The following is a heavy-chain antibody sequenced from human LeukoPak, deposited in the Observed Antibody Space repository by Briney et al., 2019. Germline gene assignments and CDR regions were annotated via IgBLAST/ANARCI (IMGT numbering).Heavy chain of an antibody. CDR3: ARDRASAGGFDY. D-gene: IGHD2-15*01. CDR2: INHSGST. CDR1: GGSFSGYY. V-gene: IGHV4-34*01. J-gene: IGHJ4*02. Sequence: SSETLSLTCAVYGGSFSGYYWSWIRQPPGRGLEWIGEINHSGSTNYNPSLKGRVTISVDTSKNQFSLKLSSVTAADTAVYYCARDRASAGGFDYWGQGTLVTVSS.